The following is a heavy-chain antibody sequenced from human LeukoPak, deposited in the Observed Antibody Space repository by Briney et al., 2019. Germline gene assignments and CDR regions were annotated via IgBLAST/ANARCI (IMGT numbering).Heavy chain of an antibody. D-gene: IGHD2-8*02. CDR3: ARDPTGYYYYYMDV. CDR2: IKQDGSEK. Sequence: GGSLRLSCAASGFTFSSYWMSWVRQAPGKGVEWVANIKQDGSEKYYVDSVKGRFTISRDNAKNSLYLQMNSLRAEDTAVYYCARDPTGYYYYYMDVWGKGTTVTISS. CDR1: GFTFSSYW. V-gene: IGHV3-7*01. J-gene: IGHJ6*03.